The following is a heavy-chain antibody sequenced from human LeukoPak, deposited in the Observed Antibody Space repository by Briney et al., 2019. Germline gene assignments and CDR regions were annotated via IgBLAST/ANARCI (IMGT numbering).Heavy chain of an antibody. Sequence: GGSLRLSCVASGFTFSSYSMSWVRQAPGKGLEWVSCISSSSSAMYYADSVKGRFTISRDNAKNSLFLQMNSLRAEDTAVYYCARDSFYYDSSGPQGWGQGTLVTVSS. J-gene: IGHJ4*02. V-gene: IGHV3-21*01. CDR2: ISSSSSAM. CDR3: ARDSFYYDSSGPQG. CDR1: GFTFSSYS. D-gene: IGHD3-22*01.